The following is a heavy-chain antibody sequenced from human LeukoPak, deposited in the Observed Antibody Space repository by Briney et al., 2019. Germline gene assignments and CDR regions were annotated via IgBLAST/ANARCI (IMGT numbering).Heavy chain of an antibody. CDR2: ISAYNGNT. CDR3: ARGGMSTVVDY. CDR1: GHTFTNYG. J-gene: IGHJ4*02. Sequence: ASVKVSCKTSGHTFTNYGFTWVRQAPGQGLEWMGWISAYNGNTNYAQKLQGRVTMTTETSTSTVYMELRSLRPDDMGVYYCARGGMSTVVDYWGQGTLVTVSP. V-gene: IGHV1-18*03. D-gene: IGHD4-11*01.